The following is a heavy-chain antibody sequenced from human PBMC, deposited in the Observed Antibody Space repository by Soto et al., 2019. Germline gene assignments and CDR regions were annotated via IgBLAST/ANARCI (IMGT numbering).Heavy chain of an antibody. V-gene: IGHV4-34*01. J-gene: IGHJ5*02. Sequence: SETLSLTCAVYGGSFSGYYWSWIRQPPGKGLEWIGEINHSGSTNYNPSLKSRATISADTSKNQFSLKLSSVTAADTAVYYCARGGLTARHNWFDPWGQGTLVTVSS. D-gene: IGHD6-6*01. CDR1: GGSFSGYY. CDR2: INHSGST. CDR3: ARGGLTARHNWFDP.